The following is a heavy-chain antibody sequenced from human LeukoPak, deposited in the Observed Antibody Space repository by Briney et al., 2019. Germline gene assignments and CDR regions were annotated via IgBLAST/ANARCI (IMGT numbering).Heavy chain of an antibody. V-gene: IGHV3-48*03. CDR2: ISSSGNSV. D-gene: IGHD5-12*01. CDR1: GFTFSRYE. J-gene: IGHJ5*02. CDR3: ATLWVATAGVDP. Sequence: PGGSLRLSCAVSGFTFSRYEMHWVRQAPGKGLEWISYISSSGNSVYYADSVKGRFTISRDNAKNSLYLQMNSLRADDTAVYYCATLWVATAGVDPWGQGPLVTVSS.